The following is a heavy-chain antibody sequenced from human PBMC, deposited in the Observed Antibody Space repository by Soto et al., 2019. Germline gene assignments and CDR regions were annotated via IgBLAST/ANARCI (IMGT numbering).Heavy chain of an antibody. CDR2: ISAYNGNT. J-gene: IGHJ4*02. D-gene: IGHD2-2*01. CDR1: GYTFTSYG. V-gene: IGHV1-18*01. Sequence: ASVKVSCKASGYTFTSYGISWVRQAPGQGLEWMGWISAYNGNTNYAQKLQGRVTMTTNTSTGKAYMELRSLRSDDTAVYYCASVVSFAGDIVVVPAAPTQYYFDYWGQGTLVTVSS. CDR3: ASVVSFAGDIVVVPAAPTQYYFDY.